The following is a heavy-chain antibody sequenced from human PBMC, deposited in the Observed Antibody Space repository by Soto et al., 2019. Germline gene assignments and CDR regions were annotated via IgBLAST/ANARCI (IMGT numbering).Heavy chain of an antibody. CDR1: GYSFTSYW. V-gene: IGHV5-51*01. CDR3: ARTDLYYYDSSGYPDAFDI. Sequence: GESLKISCXGSGYSFTSYWIGWVRQMPGKGLEWMGIIYPGDSDTRYSPSFQGQVTISADKSISTAYLQWSSLKASDTAMYYCARTDLYYYDSSGYPDAFDIWGQGTMVTVSS. CDR2: IYPGDSDT. D-gene: IGHD3-22*01. J-gene: IGHJ3*02.